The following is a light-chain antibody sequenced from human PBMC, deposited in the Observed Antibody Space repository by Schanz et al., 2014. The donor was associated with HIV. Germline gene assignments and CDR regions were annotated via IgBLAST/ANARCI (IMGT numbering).Light chain of an antibody. CDR3: HQYDSSSWT. Sequence: DIQMTQSPSTLSASVGDRVIITCRASQSIGNSLAWFQQKPGRAPQLLIYGASALQPGVPTTFSGSGSGTEFTLTISSLQPDDTGTYFCHQYDSSSWTFGQGTKVEIK. V-gene: IGKV1-5*01. J-gene: IGKJ1*01. CDR1: QSIGNS. CDR2: GAS.